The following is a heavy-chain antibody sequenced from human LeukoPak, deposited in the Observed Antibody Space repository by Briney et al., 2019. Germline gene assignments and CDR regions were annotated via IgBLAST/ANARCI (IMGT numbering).Heavy chain of an antibody. J-gene: IGHJ4*02. CDR3: ATRRVGAAYFDY. D-gene: IGHD1-26*01. CDR1: GGFITSYY. CDR2: VYYTGTT. V-gene: IGHV4-59*01. Sequence: PSETLSLTCTVSGGFITSYYCSWIRQPPGKGLEWIGFVYYTGTTTYNPSLKSPVTISVDTSKNQFSLKLSSVTAEDTAVYYCATRRVGAAYFDYWGQGTLVTVSS.